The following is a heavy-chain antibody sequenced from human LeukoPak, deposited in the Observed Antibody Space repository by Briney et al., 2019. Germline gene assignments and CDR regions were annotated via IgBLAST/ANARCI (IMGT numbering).Heavy chain of an antibody. V-gene: IGHV4-4*07. D-gene: IGHD3-22*01. Sequence: SETLSHTCTVSGGSISSYYWSWIRQPAGKGLEWIGRIYTSGSTNYNPSLKSRVTISVDTSKNQFSLKLSSVTAADTAVYYCARHLVMGLWGYYPLFDYWGQGTLVTVSS. CDR3: ARHLVMGLWGYYPLFDY. J-gene: IGHJ4*02. CDR2: IYTSGST. CDR1: GGSISSYY.